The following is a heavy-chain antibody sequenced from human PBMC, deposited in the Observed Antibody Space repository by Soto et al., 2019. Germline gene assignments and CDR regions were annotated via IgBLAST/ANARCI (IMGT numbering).Heavy chain of an antibody. CDR3: ARSLTVVVPAASDYGLDV. D-gene: IGHD2-2*01. Sequence: QVQLQESGPGLVKPSQTLSLTCTVSGGSISSGDYYWSWIRQPPGKGLEWIGYIYFSGSTYYNPSLQSRVSISVDTSKNQFSLKLSSVTAADTAVYYCARSLTVVVPAASDYGLDVWGQGTTVTVSS. V-gene: IGHV4-30-4*01. J-gene: IGHJ6*02. CDR2: IYFSGST. CDR1: GGSISSGDYY.